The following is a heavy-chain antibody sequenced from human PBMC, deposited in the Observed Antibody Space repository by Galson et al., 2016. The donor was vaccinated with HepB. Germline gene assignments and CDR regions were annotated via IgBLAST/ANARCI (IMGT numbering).Heavy chain of an antibody. D-gene: IGHD1-26*01. Sequence: SETLSLTCSVSGGSIRSRDYYWGWIRQPPGKGLEWIGSVFYSGTTYYNPSLKSRLTISVDTSKNQFSLKLTSVTAADTSVYYCARRGGSVGATSFDLWGQGTLVIVSS. J-gene: IGHJ5*02. CDR2: VFYSGTT. CDR3: ARRGGSVGATSFDL. V-gene: IGHV4-39*01. CDR1: GGSIRSRDYY.